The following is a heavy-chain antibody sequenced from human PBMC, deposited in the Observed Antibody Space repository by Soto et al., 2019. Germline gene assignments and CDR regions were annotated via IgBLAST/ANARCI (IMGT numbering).Heavy chain of an antibody. CDR1: GYSFTSYW. J-gene: IGHJ4*02. CDR3: ARGPRGLLWFGEADY. V-gene: IGHV5-51*01. Sequence: PGESLKISCKGSGYSFTSYWIGWVRHMPGKGLEWMGIIYPGDSDTRYSPSFQGQVTISADKSISTAYLQWSSLKASDTPMYYCARGPRGLLWFGEADYWGQGTLVTVS. D-gene: IGHD3-10*01. CDR2: IYPGDSDT.